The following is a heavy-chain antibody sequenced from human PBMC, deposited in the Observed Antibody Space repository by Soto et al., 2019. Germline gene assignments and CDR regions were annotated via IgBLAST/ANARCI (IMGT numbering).Heavy chain of an antibody. CDR1: GGSFSGYY. Sequence: SETLSLTCAVYGGSFSGYYWSWILQPPWKGLEWIGEINHSGSTNYNPSLKSRVTISVDTSKNQFSLKLSSVTAADTAVYYCARQFSSGYYYVPRAFDIWGQGTMVTVSS. J-gene: IGHJ3*02. CDR2: INHSGST. V-gene: IGHV4-34*01. CDR3: ARQFSSGYYYVPRAFDI. D-gene: IGHD3-22*01.